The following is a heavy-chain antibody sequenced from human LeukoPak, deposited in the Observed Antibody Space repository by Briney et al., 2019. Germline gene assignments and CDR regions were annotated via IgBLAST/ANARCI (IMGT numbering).Heavy chain of an antibody. V-gene: IGHV4-59*12. CDR3: ARANWGSFDY. D-gene: IGHD7-27*01. CDR1: GGSISSYY. J-gene: IGHJ4*02. Sequence: SETLSLTCTVSGGSISSYYWSWIRQPPGKGLEWIGYIYYSGSTYYNPSLKSRVTISVDRSKNQFSLKLSSVTAADTAVYYCARANWGSFDYWGQGTLVTVSS. CDR2: IYYSGST.